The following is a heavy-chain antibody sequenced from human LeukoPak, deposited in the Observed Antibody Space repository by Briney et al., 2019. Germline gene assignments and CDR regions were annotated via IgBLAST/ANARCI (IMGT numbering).Heavy chain of an antibody. J-gene: IGHJ5*02. D-gene: IGHD2-2*01. CDR3: ARRLTQYDCFDP. Sequence: PSETLSLTCTVSGGSISSSSYYWGWIRQPPGKGLEWIGSIYYSGSTYYNPSLKSRVTISVDTSKNQFSLKLSSVTPEDTAVYYCARRLTQYDCFDPWGQGILVTVSS. CDR2: IYYSGST. V-gene: IGHV4-39*01. CDR1: GGSISSSSYY.